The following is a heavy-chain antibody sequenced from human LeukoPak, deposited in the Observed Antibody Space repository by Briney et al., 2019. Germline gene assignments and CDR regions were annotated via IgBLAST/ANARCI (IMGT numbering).Heavy chain of an antibody. CDR1: GDSISSYY. CDR3: ARGDGTYFDH. V-gene: IGHV4-59*01. D-gene: IGHD1-26*01. CDR2: IFDSGST. Sequence: PSETLSLTCTVSGDSISSYYWGWIRQSPGKGLEWIGYIFDSGSTNYNPSLKSRVTISVDSSKNQFSLKLSSVTAADTAVYYCARGDGTYFDHSGQGTLVIVSS. J-gene: IGHJ4*02.